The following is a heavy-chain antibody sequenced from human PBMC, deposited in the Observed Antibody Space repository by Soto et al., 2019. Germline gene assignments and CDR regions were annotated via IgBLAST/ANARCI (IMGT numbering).Heavy chain of an antibody. CDR3: ARAVVAATSYYFDY. V-gene: IGHV3-21*05. CDR2: ISSSSSYT. J-gene: IGHJ4*02. CDR1: AFTFSSYG. Sequence: GGSLRLSCAASAFTFSSYGMNWVRQAPGKGLEWVSYISSSSSYTNYADSVKGRFTISRDNAKNSLYLQMNSLRAEDTAVYYCARAVVAATSYYFDYWGQGTLVTVSS. D-gene: IGHD2-15*01.